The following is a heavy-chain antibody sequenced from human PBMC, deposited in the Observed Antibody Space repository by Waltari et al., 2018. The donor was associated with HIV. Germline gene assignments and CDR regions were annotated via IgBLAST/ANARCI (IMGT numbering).Heavy chain of an antibody. Sequence: QVQLVEAGGGVVPPGGFLRLSCLASGFTFANSGMRWVRQDPGKGLERVAFIRYDGSMKCYTEAVKGRVTISRENSKKTLYLERNGLRPEDTAVYALGKEVMTMVRGGGIDPWGQGILVTVSS. CDR1: GFTFANSG. D-gene: IGHD3-10*01. CDR2: IRYDGSMK. V-gene: IGHV3-30*02. CDR3: GKEVMTMVRGGGIDP. J-gene: IGHJ5*02.